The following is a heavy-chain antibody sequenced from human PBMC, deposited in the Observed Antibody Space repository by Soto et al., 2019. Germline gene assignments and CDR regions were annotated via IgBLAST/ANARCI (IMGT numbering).Heavy chain of an antibody. Sequence: SQTLSLTCAISGDSVSSNSAAWNWIRQSPSRGLEWLGGTYYRSKWYNDYAVSVKSRITINPDTSKNQFSLQLNSVTPEDTAVYYCAREPPYCSSTSCYGLGFDYWGQGTLVT. CDR3: AREPPYCSSTSCYGLGFDY. D-gene: IGHD2-2*01. V-gene: IGHV6-1*01. CDR2: TYYRSKWYN. CDR1: GDSVSSNSAA. J-gene: IGHJ4*02.